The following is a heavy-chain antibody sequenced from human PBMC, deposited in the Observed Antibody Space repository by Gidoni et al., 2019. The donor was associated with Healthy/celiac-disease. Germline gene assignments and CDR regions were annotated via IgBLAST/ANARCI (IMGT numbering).Heavy chain of an antibody. D-gene: IGHD3-16*01. CDR3: ARDGGLATSNAFDI. Sequence: QVHLVHSGAEVKKPGTAGKFSCKAAGGTFSSYTISWVRQAPGQGLEWMGRIIPMLGIANNAQKFQGRVTITADKSTSTAYMELSSLRSQDTAVYYCARDGGLATSNAFDIWGQGTLVTVSS. CDR2: IIPMLGIA. V-gene: IGHV1-69*04. J-gene: IGHJ3*02. CDR1: GGTFSSYT.